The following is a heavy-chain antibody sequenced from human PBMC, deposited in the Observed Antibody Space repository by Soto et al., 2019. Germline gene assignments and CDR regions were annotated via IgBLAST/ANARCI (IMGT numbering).Heavy chain of an antibody. CDR2: ISYDGSNK. CDR1: GFTFSSYA. CDR3: ARGDVTYYYGSGSYYPTGYYYYGMDV. J-gene: IGHJ6*02. Sequence: GGSLRLSCAASGFTFSSYAMHWVRQAPGKGLEWVAVISYDGSNKYYADSVKGRFTISRDNSKNTLYLQMNSLRAEDTAVYYCARGDVTYYYGSGSYYPTGYYYYGMDVWGQGTTVTVSS. V-gene: IGHV3-30-3*01. D-gene: IGHD3-10*01.